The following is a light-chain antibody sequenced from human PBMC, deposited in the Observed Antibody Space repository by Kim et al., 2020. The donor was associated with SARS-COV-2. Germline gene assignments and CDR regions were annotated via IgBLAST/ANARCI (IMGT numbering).Light chain of an antibody. CDR3: SSYTSSGTVN. J-gene: IGLJ2*01. CDR2: DVN. CDR1: SSDVDRYNY. Sequence: GQSITISCAGTSSDVDRYNYVSWYQQHPGKAPKLMIYDVNNRPSGVSDRFSGLKSGNTASLTNSRLQAEDAAGYYCSSYTSSGTVNFGGGTQLTVL. V-gene: IGLV2-14*03.